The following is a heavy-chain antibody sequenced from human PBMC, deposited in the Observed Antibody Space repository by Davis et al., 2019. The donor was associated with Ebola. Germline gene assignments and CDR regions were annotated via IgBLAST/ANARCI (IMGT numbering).Heavy chain of an antibody. CDR2: VNHSGST. D-gene: IGHD2-2*01. Sequence: GSLRLSCAASGFTFSNYAMSWVRQAPGKGLEWIGEVNHSGSTNYNPSLKSRVTISVDTSKNQFSLKLSSVTAADTAVYYCARGSCSSISCYGVLFDYWGQGTRVTVSS. V-gene: IGHV4-34*01. CDR3: ARGSCSSISCYGVLFDY. CDR1: GFTFSNYA. J-gene: IGHJ4*02.